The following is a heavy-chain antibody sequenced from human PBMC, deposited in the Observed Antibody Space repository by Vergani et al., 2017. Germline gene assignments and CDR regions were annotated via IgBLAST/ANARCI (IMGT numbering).Heavy chain of an antibody. Sequence: QVQLVQSGAEVKKPGSSVKVSCKASGGTFSSYAISWVRQAPGQELEWMGGIIPIFGTANYAQKFQGRVTITADESTSTAYMELSSLRSEDTAVYYCARAGYCSSTSCYGFDYWGQGTLVTVSS. V-gene: IGHV1-69*01. CDR3: ARAGYCSSTSCYGFDY. CDR2: IIPIFGTA. CDR1: GGTFSSYA. J-gene: IGHJ4*02. D-gene: IGHD2-2*01.